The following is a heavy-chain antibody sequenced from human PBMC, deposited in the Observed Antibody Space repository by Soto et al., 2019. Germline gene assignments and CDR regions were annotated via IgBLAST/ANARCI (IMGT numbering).Heavy chain of an antibody. CDR3: ARYDYSNYGASDV. Sequence: EVQLVESGGGLVQPGGSLRLSCAASGFTFSSYNMNWVRQAPGKGLEWVSYISTSGTTIYYTDSVKGRFTISRDNDKNSLFLLMNSLIDEDTAVYYCARYDYSNYGASDVWGQGTTVTVSS. CDR1: GFTFSSYN. J-gene: IGHJ6*02. V-gene: IGHV3-48*02. D-gene: IGHD4-4*01. CDR2: ISTSGTTI.